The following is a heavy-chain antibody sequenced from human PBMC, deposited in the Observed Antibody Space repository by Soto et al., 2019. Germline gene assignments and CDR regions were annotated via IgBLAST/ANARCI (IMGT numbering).Heavy chain of an antibody. CDR1: GFTFSSYG. CDR3: AKDRAYYDFWSGYYTGMVTAIYGMDV. Sequence: SLRLSCAASGFTFSSYGMHWVRQAPGKGLEWVAVISYDGSNKYYADSVKGRFTISRDNSKNTLYLQMNSLRAEDTAVYYCAKDRAYYDFWSGYYTGMVTAIYGMDVWGQGTTVTVSS. CDR2: ISYDGSNK. J-gene: IGHJ6*02. D-gene: IGHD3-3*01. V-gene: IGHV3-30*18.